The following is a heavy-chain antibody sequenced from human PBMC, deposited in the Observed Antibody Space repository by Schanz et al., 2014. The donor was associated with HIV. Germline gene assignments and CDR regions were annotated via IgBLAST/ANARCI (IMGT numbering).Heavy chain of an antibody. CDR2: INSDNGT. CDR3: ARDQNVISMVRGVMGGVDY. V-gene: IGHV1-2*02. Sequence: QVQLVQSGAEVKKPGASVTVSCKASAYSFSGYYIHWVRQAPGQGLEWMGWINSDNGTNYAQEFQGRVTMTRDTSIGTAYMELRSLRADDTAVYYCARDQNVISMVRGVMGGVDYWGQGTLVTVSS. J-gene: IGHJ4*02. CDR1: AYSFSGYY. D-gene: IGHD3-10*01.